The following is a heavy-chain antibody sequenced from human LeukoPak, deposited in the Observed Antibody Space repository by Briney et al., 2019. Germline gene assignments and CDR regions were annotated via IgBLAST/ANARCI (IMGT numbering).Heavy chain of an antibody. CDR2: IGGSGSST. CDR1: GFTFSSYA. CDR3: AKDGRGYSSDWPNWFDP. D-gene: IGHD6-19*01. V-gene: IGHV3-23*01. Sequence: PGGSLRLSCVASGFTFSSYAMNWVRQSPGQGLEWVSGIGGSGSSTYYADSVRGRFTISRDNSKSTLYLQMSSLRAEDTAIYYCAKDGRGYSSDWPNWFDPWGQGTLVTVSS. J-gene: IGHJ5*02.